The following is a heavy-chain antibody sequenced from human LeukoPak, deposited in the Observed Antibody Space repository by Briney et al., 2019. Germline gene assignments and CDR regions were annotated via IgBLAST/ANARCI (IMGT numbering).Heavy chain of an antibody. Sequence: GESLKISCKASSHNFANYWIGWVRQKPGKGPEWLGIVYPSGSDTVYSPSFSGQVTISVDESTSTAYLQWSSLKASDTAMYYCARQYQLLDWFDPWGQGTLVTVSS. CDR1: SHNFANYW. V-gene: IGHV5-51*01. CDR3: ARQYQLLDWFDP. J-gene: IGHJ5*02. D-gene: IGHD2-2*01. CDR2: VYPSGSDT.